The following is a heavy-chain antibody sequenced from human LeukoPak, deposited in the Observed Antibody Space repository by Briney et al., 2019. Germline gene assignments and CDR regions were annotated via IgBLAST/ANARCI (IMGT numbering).Heavy chain of an antibody. CDR1: GFTLSSYW. V-gene: IGHV3-7*01. Sequence: PGGSLRLSCAASGFTLSSYWMSWVRQAPGKGLEWVASINQPTSERYYVDSVKGRFTISRDNAKNSLYLQMSSLRAEDTAVYYCARRGSASRIGFNVWGQGTMVTVSS. CDR2: INQPTSER. CDR3: ARRGSASRIGFNV. J-gene: IGHJ3*01. D-gene: IGHD6-19*01.